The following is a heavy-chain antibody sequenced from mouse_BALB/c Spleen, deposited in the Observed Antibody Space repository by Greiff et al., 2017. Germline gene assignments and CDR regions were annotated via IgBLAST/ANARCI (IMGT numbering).Heavy chain of an antibody. CDR1: GFTFTDYY. Sequence: EVQGVESGGGLVQPGGSLRLSCATSGFTFTDYYMSWVRQPPGKALEWLGFIRNKANGYTTEYSASVKGRFTISRDNSQSILYLQMNTLRAEDSATYYCARDMRINYAMDYWGQGTSVTVSS. CDR2: IRNKANGYTT. J-gene: IGHJ4*01. CDR3: ARDMRINYAMDY. D-gene: IGHD2-4*01. V-gene: IGHV7-3*02.